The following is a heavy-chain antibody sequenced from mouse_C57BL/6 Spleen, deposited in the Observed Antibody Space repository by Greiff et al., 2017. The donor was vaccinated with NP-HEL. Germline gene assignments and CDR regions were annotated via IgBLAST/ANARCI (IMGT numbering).Heavy chain of an antibody. CDR3: TRSAYGPFAY. J-gene: IGHJ3*01. Sequence: VQLQQSGAELVRPGASVTLSCKASGYTFTDYEMHWVKQTPVHGLEWIGAIDPETGGTAYNQKFKGKAILTADKSSSTAYMELRSLTSEDSAVYYCTRSAYGPFAYWGQGTLVTVSA. D-gene: IGHD1-1*01. CDR1: GYTFTDYE. CDR2: IDPETGGT. V-gene: IGHV1-15*01.